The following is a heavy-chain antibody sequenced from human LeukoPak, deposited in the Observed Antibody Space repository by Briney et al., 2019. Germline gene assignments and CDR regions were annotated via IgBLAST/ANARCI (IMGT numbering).Heavy chain of an antibody. V-gene: IGHV3-64*04. J-gene: IGHJ5*02. CDR3: ARDSYSSSWYSYGGFDP. Sequence: GGSLRLSCSVSGVTFSNYAMHWVRQAPGKGLEYVSSITNNGGGTYYADSVKGRFTISRDNSKNTLYLQMNSLRAEDTAVYYCARDSYSSSWYSYGGFDPWGQGTLVTVSS. D-gene: IGHD6-13*01. CDR1: GVTFSNYA. CDR2: ITNNGGGT.